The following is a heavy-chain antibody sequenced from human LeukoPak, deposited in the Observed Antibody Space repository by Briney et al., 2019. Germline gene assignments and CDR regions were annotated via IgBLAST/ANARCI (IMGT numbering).Heavy chain of an antibody. CDR2: ISGDSKYI. V-gene: IGHV3-21*04. CDR1: GFTFSRYT. D-gene: IGHD7-27*01. J-gene: IGHJ4*02. CDR3: AKDLNWGGR. Sequence: AGGSLRLSCAGSGFTFSRYTFNWVRQAPGRGLEWVSAISGDSKYIYYTDSVKGRFTISRDNSKNTLYLQMNSLRAEDTAVYYCAKDLNWGGRWGQGTLVTVSS.